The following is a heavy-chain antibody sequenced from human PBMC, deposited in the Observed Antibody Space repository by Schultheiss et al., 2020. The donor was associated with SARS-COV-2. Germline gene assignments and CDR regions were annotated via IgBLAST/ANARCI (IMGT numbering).Heavy chain of an antibody. CDR1: GVSIGSSPYY. D-gene: IGHD3-3*01. CDR3: ARGGDDFWSGYFAYYMDV. Sequence: SETLSLTCTVSGVSIGSSPYYWSWIRQPPGKGLEWIGEINHSGSTNYNPSLKSRVTISVDTSKNQFSLKLSSVTAADTAVYYCARGGDDFWSGYFAYYMDVWGKGTTVTVSS. CDR2: INHSGST. V-gene: IGHV4-39*07. J-gene: IGHJ6*03.